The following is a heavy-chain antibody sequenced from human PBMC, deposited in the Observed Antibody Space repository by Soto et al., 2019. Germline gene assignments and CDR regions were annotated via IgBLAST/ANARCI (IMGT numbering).Heavy chain of an antibody. CDR3: ARDANYGDYGYNWFDP. D-gene: IGHD4-17*01. CDR2: ISSSSSYI. J-gene: IGHJ5*02. V-gene: IGHV3-21*01. CDR1: GFTFSSYS. Sequence: EVQLVESGGGLVKPGGSLRLSCAASGFTFSSYSMNWVRQAPGKGLEWVSSISSSSSYIYYADSVKGRFTISRDNAKNSLYLQMNSLRAEDTAVYYCARDANYGDYGYNWFDPWCQGTLVTVSS.